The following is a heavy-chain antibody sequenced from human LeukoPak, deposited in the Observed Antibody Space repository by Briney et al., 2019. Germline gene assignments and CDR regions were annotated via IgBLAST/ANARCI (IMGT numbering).Heavy chain of an antibody. CDR1: GGTFSSYT. D-gene: IGHD6-6*01. J-gene: IGHJ6*03. V-gene: IGHV1-69*02. CDR2: IIPILGIA. Sequence: ASVKVSCKASGGTFSSYTIGWVRQAPGQGLEWMGRIIPILGIANYAQKFQGRVTMTRNTSISTAYMELSSLRSEDTAVYYCARGRAARRAYYYYYMDVWGKGTTVTVSS. CDR3: ARGRAARRAYYYYYMDV.